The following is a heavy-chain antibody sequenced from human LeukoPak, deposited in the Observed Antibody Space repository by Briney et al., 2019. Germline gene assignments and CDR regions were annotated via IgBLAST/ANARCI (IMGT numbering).Heavy chain of an antibody. CDR2: IYTSGST. CDR1: GGSISSYY. J-gene: IGHJ5*02. V-gene: IGHV4-4*07. CDR3: ASSGKYNWFDP. Sequence: SETLSLTCTVSGGSISSYYWSWIRPPAGKGLEWIGRIYTSGSTNYNPSLKSRVTMSVDTSKNQFSLQLSSVTAADTAVYYCASSGKYNWFDPWGQGTLVTVSS.